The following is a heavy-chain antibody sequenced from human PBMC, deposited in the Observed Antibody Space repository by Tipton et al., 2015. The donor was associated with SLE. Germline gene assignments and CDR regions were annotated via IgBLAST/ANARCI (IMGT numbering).Heavy chain of an antibody. CDR1: GGSISSSPYY. Sequence: TLSLTCTVSGGSISSSPYYWAWIRQPPGKGLEWIGTVYSGGNTYHIPSLKTRVTISVDTSRNQFSLKLSSVTAADTAVYYCARGYCSSTSCYTEADWYFDLWGRGTLVTVSS. D-gene: IGHD2-2*02. CDR3: ARGYCSSTSCYTEADWYFDL. V-gene: IGHV4-39*07. CDR2: VYSGGNT. J-gene: IGHJ2*01.